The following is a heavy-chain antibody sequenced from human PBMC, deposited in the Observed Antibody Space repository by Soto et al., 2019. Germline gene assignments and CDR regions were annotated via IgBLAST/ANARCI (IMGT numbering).Heavy chain of an antibody. CDR3: NKRGVYYYDY. Sequence: GGSLRLSCAAFGFTFNTYAMSWVRQAPGKGLEWVSTINSAGSTFYGDSVKGRFTISRDNSKDTLYLQMNSLRAEDTAVYYCNKRGVYYYDYWGHGALVTVSS. CDR1: GFTFNTYA. D-gene: IGHD3-3*01. CDR2: INSAGST. V-gene: IGHV3-23*01. J-gene: IGHJ4*01.